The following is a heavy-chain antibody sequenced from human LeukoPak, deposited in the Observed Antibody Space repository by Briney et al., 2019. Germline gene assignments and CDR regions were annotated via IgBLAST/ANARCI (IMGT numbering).Heavy chain of an antibody. CDR3: AKEGCGTTSCPSLNWFDP. J-gene: IGHJ5*02. D-gene: IGHD2-2*01. CDR2: ISGSGGST. Sequence: QSGGSLRLSCAASGFTFSSYAMSWVRQAPGKGLEWVSAISGSGGSTYYADSVKGRFTISRDNSKNTLYLQMNSLRAEDTAVYYCAKEGCGTTSCPSLNWFDPWGQGTLVTVSS. V-gene: IGHV3-23*01. CDR1: GFTFSSYA.